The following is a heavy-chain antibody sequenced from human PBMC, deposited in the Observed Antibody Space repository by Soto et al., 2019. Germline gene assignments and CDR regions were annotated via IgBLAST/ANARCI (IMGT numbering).Heavy chain of an antibody. D-gene: IGHD4-17*01. CDR3: AGDLHGDPYY. V-gene: IGHV1-18*01. CDR1: GYTFTSYG. CDR2: ISAYNGNT. J-gene: IGHJ4*02. Sequence: QVQLVQSGAEVKKPGASVKVSCKASGYTFTSYGISWVRQAPGQGLEWMGWISAYNGNTNYAQKLQGRVTMTTATSTSAAWMRLRSLCSDATAVYYCAGDLHGDPYYWGQGTLVTVSS.